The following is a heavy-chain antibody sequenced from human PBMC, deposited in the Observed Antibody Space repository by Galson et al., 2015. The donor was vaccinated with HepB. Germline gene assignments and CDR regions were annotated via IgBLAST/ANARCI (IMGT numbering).Heavy chain of an antibody. D-gene: IGHD2-15*01. Sequence: SVKVSCTASGYTFSSYSITWVRQAPGQGLEWVGSISPHNRYTYYAQNFKGRVTITTDTSTTTAYMQLRSLRADDTAVYYCARGALVVAVGTTQNNWFDPWGRGTLVTVSS. CDR2: ISPHNRYT. J-gene: IGHJ5*02. CDR3: ARGALVVAVGTTQNNWFDP. V-gene: IGHV1-18*01. CDR1: GYTFSSYS.